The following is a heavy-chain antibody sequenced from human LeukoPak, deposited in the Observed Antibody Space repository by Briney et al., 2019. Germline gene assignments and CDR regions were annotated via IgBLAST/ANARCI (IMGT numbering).Heavy chain of an antibody. D-gene: IGHD6-6*01. J-gene: IGHJ4*02. Sequence: PSETLSLSCGVYGGSFSGYYLTWIRQPPGKGLEWIGEIHPSGSPNYNPSLKSRVTISVDTSKNQFSLKLSSVTAADTAVYYCARFVQNKQLVFDYWGQGTLVTVSS. CDR1: GGSFSGYY. CDR3: ARFVQNKQLVFDY. CDR2: IHPSGSP. V-gene: IGHV4-34*01.